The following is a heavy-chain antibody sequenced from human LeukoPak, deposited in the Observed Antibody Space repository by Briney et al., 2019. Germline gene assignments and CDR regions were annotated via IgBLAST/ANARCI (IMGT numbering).Heavy chain of an antibody. CDR2: INHSGST. CDR1: GGSFSGYY. J-gene: IGHJ4*02. V-gene: IGHV4-34*01. CDR3: ARSPRDYSNYGAIDY. D-gene: IGHD4-11*01. Sequence: SGTLSLTCAVYGGSFSGYYWSWIRQPPGKGLEWIGEINHSGSTNYNPSLKSRVTISVDTSKNQFSLKLSSVTAADTAVYYCARSPRDYSNYGAIDYWGQGTLVTVSS.